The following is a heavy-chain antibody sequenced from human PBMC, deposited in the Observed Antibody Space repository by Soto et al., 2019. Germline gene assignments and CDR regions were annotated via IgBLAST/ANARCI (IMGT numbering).Heavy chain of an antibody. CDR1: GFTFSSYG. V-gene: IGHV3-30*18. CDR2: ISYDGSNK. D-gene: IGHD3-9*01. CDR3: AKELYEILTGYHGGGYGMDV. J-gene: IGHJ6*02. Sequence: QVQLVESGGGVVQPGRSLRLSCAASGFTFSSYGMHWVRQAPGKGLEWVAVISYDGSNKYYADSVKGRFTISRDNSKNTLYLQMNSLRAEDTAVYYCAKELYEILTGYHGGGYGMDVWGQGTTVTVSS.